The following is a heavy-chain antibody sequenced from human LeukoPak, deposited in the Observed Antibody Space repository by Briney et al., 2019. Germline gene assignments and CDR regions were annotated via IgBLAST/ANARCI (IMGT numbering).Heavy chain of an antibody. CDR1: GFTFSSYW. Sequence: GGSLRLSCAASGFTFSSYWMHWVRQAPGKGLVWVSRINSDGSSTSYADSVKGRFTISRDNAKNTLYLQMNSLRAEDTAVYYCARAGYYDILTGYYDDAFDIWGQGTMVTVSS. J-gene: IGHJ3*02. D-gene: IGHD3-9*01. V-gene: IGHV3-74*01. CDR3: ARAGYYDILTGYYDDAFDI. CDR2: INSDGSST.